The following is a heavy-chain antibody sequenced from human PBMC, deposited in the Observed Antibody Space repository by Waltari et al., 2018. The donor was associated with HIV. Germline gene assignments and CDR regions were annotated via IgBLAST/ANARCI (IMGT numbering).Heavy chain of an antibody. Sequence: QVQLVQSGAEVKQPGSSVKVSCKASGGTFSSFAFNWVRQAPGQGLEWMGGIIASLDTRNYAQKYQGRVTITADESTNTAYMELSSLTSEDTAVYYCAGPRGSGGSYDYWGQGTLVTVSS. J-gene: IGHJ4*02. CDR2: IIASLDTR. D-gene: IGHD2-15*01. CDR1: GGTFSSFA. V-gene: IGHV1-69*01. CDR3: AGPRGSGGSYDY.